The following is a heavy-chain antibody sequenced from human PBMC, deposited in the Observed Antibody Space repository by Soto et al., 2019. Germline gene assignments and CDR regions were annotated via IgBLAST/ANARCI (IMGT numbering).Heavy chain of an antibody. J-gene: IGHJ4*02. CDR2: IGSSSSPI. CDR3: ARVVTGQGFDY. D-gene: IGHD2-21*02. CDR1: GFTFSSYN. Sequence: EVQLVESGGGLVQPGGSLRLSCAASGFTFSSYNMNWVRQAPGKGLEWVSYIGSSSSPIYYADSVKGRFTMSRDNAKKSLYLQMNNLRDEETAVFYCARVVTGQGFDYWGQGTQVTVSS. V-gene: IGHV3-48*02.